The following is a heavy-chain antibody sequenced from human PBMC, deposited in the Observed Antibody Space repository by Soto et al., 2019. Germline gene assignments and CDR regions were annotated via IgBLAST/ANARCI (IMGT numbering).Heavy chain of an antibody. CDR3: AKDTAAVCYYYMDV. CDR1: GFTFDDYA. Sequence: GGSLRLSCAASGFTFDDYAMHWVRQAPGKGLEWVSGISWNSGSIGYADSVKGRFTISRDNAKNSLYLQMNSLRAEDTALYYCAKDTAAVCYYYMDVWGKGTTVTVSS. CDR2: ISWNSGSI. J-gene: IGHJ6*03. V-gene: IGHV3-9*01. D-gene: IGHD2-2*01.